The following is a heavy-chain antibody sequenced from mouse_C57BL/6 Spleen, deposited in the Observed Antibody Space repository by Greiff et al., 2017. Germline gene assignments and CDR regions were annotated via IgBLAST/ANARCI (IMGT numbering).Heavy chain of an antibody. J-gene: IGHJ2*01. Sequence: VQLQQSGAELARPGASVKLSCKASGYTFTSYGISWVKQRPGQGLEWIGEIYPRSGNTYYNEKFKGKATLTADKSSSTAYMELRSLTSEDSAVYFCASNYGSSRDYGGQGTTLTVSS. D-gene: IGHD1-1*01. CDR1: GYTFTSYG. CDR3: ASNYGSSRDY. CDR2: IYPRSGNT. V-gene: IGHV1-81*01.